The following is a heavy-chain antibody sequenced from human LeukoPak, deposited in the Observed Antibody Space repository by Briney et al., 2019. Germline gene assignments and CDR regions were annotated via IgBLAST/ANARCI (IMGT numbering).Heavy chain of an antibody. J-gene: IGHJ4*02. D-gene: IGHD2-15*01. Sequence: PGGSLRLSCAASGFTFSRYSMNWVRQAPGKGLEWVSSISSSSSYIYYADSVKGRFTISRDNAKNSLYLQMNSLRAEDTAVYYCARPIRMQPVAPFGYWGQGTLVTVSS. CDR2: ISSSSSYI. CDR1: GFTFSRYS. CDR3: ARPIRMQPVAPFGY. V-gene: IGHV3-21*01.